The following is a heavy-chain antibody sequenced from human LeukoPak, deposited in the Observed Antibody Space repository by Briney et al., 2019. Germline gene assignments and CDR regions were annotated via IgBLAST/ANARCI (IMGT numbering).Heavy chain of an antibody. CDR3: ARAKLPDGGDV. V-gene: IGHV1-8*01. J-gene: IGHJ6*04. Sequence: ASVKVSCKASGYTFTSYDIHWVRQATGQGLEWMGRMNPNSGNTGFAQKFQGRVTMTRDTSITTAYMELNSLRSEDTAVYYCARAKLPDGGDVWGKGTTVTVSS. CDR1: GYTFTSYD. D-gene: IGHD2-15*01. CDR2: MNPNSGNT.